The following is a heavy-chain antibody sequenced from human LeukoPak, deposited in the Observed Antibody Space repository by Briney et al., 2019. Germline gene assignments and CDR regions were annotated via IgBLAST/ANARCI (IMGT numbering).Heavy chain of an antibody. CDR2: ISYDGSNK. CDR1: GFTFSSYG. CDR3: AKVGPTALRITIFGVVNTDYYYMDV. Sequence: SLRLSCAASGFTFSSYGMHWVRQAPGKGLEWVAVISYDGSNKYYADSVKGRFTISRDNSKNTLYLQMNSLRAEDTAVYYCAKVGPTALRITIFGVVNTDYYYMDVWGKGTTVTVSS. J-gene: IGHJ6*03. V-gene: IGHV3-30*18. D-gene: IGHD3-3*01.